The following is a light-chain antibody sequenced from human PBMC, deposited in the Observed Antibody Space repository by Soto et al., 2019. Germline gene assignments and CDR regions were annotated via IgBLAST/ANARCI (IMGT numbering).Light chain of an antibody. Sequence: SSLVSSFGDKGTITFRASQSISSYLNWYQQKPGKAPKLLIYAASSLQSGVPSRFSGSGSGTDFTLTISSLQPEDFATYYCQQSYSTPRTFGQGTKVDIK. CDR3: QQSYSTPRT. V-gene: IGKV1-39*01. CDR2: AAS. J-gene: IGKJ1*01. CDR1: QSISSY.